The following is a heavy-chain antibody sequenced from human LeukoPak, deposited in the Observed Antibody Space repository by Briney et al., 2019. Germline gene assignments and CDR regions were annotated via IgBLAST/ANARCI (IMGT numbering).Heavy chain of an antibody. V-gene: IGHV4-34*01. D-gene: IGHD4-17*01. Sequence: SETLSLTCAVYGGSFSGYYWSWIRQPPGKGLEWIGEINLSGSTNYNPSLKSRVTISVDTSKNQFSLKLSSVTAADTAVYYCATYGDYGSDYWGQGTLVTVSS. CDR3: ATYGDYGSDY. CDR1: GGSFSGYY. J-gene: IGHJ4*02. CDR2: INLSGST.